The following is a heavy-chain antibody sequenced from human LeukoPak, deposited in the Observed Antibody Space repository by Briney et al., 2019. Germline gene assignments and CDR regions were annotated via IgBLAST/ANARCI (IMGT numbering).Heavy chain of an antibody. J-gene: IGHJ4*02. Sequence: SQTLSLTCTVSGDSISNSNYYWSWIRQPPGKGLEWIGYIYHSGSTYYNPSLKSRVTISVDRSKNQFSLKLSSVTAADTAVYYCARAAGGPSDYWGQETLVAVSS. CDR2: IYHSGST. V-gene: IGHV4-30-2*01. D-gene: IGHD3-10*01. CDR3: ARAAGGPSDY. CDR1: GDSISNSNYY.